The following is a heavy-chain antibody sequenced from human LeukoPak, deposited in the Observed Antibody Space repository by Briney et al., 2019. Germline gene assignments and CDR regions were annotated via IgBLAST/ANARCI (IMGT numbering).Heavy chain of an antibody. V-gene: IGHV1-2*02. Sequence: GASVKVSCKASGYTFTGYYMHWVRQAPGQGLEWMGWINPNSGGTNYAQKFQGRVTMTRDTSISIAYMELSRLRSDDTAVYYCARGGQDIVVEDAFDIWGQGTMVTVSS. CDR2: INPNSGGT. J-gene: IGHJ3*02. CDR1: GYTFTGYY. D-gene: IGHD2-15*01. CDR3: ARGGQDIVVEDAFDI.